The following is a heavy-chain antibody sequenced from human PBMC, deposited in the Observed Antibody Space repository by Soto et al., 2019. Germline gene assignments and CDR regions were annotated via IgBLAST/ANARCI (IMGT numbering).Heavy chain of an antibody. CDR2: INPNSGGT. J-gene: IGHJ6*02. CDR3: ASGSPSIAAAGHYYYYGMDV. D-gene: IGHD6-13*01. V-gene: IGHV1-2*04. Sequence: GASVKVSCKASGYTFTGYYMHWVRQAPGQGLEWMGWINPNSGGTNYAQKFQGWVTMTRDTSISTAYMELSRLRSDDTAVYYCASGSPSIAAAGHYYYYGMDVWGQGTRSPSP. CDR1: GYTFTGYY.